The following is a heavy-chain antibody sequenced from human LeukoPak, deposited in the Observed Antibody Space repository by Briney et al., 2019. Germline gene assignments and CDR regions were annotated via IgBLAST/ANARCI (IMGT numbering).Heavy chain of an antibody. D-gene: IGHD3-22*01. V-gene: IGHV1-2*02. CDR2: INPNSGGT. J-gene: IGHJ3*02. CDR3: ARDWVPYDSSAFDI. CDR1: GYTFTGYY. Sequence: ASVKVSCKASGYTFTGYYMHWVRQAPGQGLEWMGWINPNSGGTNYAQKFQGRVTMTRDTSISTAYMELSRLRSDDTAVYYCARDWVPYDSSAFDIWGQGTMVTVSS.